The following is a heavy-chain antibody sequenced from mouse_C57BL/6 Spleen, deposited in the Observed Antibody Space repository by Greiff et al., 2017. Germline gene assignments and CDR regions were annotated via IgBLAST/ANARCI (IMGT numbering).Heavy chain of an antibody. V-gene: IGHV5-2*01. CDR2: INSDGGST. CDR1: EYEFPSHD. J-gene: IGHJ3*01. Sequence: EVKLMESGGGLVQPGESLTLSCESNEYEFPSHDMSWVRKTPEKRLELVAAINSDGGSTYYPDTMERRFIISRDSTKKTLYLQMSSLRSEDTACYYCARHDSSGPFAYWGQGTLVTVSA. D-gene: IGHD3-2*02. CDR3: ARHDSSGPFAY.